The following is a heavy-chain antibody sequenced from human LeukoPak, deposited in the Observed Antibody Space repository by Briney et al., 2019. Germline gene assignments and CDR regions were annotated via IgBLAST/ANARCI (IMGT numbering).Heavy chain of an antibody. CDR2: ISAFNGNT. CDR3: ARDVATQGGYCSSASCYGAAGY. CDR1: GYIFTSYG. D-gene: IGHD2-2*01. V-gene: IGHV1-18*01. Sequence: SVKVSCKASGYIFTSYGISWVRQAPGQGLEWMGWISAFNGNTNYAQEFQGRVTMTTDTSTSTAYMELKSLRSDDTAVYYCARDVATQGGYCSSASCYGAAGYWGQGTLVTVSS. J-gene: IGHJ4*02.